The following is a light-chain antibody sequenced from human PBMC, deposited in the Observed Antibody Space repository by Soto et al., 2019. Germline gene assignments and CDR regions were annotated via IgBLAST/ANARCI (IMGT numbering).Light chain of an antibody. V-gene: IGKV1-5*01. CDR3: QQYTSYSRA. Sequence: DIQMTQSPSTRSASVGDRVTITGRASQSISHFLAWYQQKPGKVPKLLIYDASNLGSGVPSRFSGSGSGTDFTLTISGLQPDDFTTYYCQQYTSYSRAFGQGTKVDIK. CDR1: QSISHF. J-gene: IGKJ1*01. CDR2: DAS.